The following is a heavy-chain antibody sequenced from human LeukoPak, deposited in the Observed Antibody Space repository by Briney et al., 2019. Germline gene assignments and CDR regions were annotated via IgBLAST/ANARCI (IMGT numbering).Heavy chain of an antibody. Sequence: SETLSLTCTVSGGSISSYYWSWIRQAPGKGLEWIGYIYYSGSTNYNPSLKSRVTISVDTSKNQFSLKLSSVTAADTAVYYCARGLGPAYYYMDVWGKGTTVTISS. CDR2: IYYSGST. CDR3: ARGLGPAYYYMDV. V-gene: IGHV4-59*01. D-gene: IGHD3-16*01. CDR1: GGSISSYY. J-gene: IGHJ6*03.